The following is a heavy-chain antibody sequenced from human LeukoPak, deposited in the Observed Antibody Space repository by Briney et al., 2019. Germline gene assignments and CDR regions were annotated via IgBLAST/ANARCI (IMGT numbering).Heavy chain of an antibody. J-gene: IGHJ4*02. CDR2: ISSSGSTV. CDR3: ARDLSSGWYLSSASYYFDC. D-gene: IGHD6-19*01. CDR1: EFTFNNYE. Sequence: GGSLRLSCAASEFTFNNYEMTWVRQAPGKGLEWVSYISSSGSTVYYADSVKGRFTISRDNAKNSLYLQMNSLRAEDTAVYYCARDLSSGWYLSSASYYFDCWGQGTLVTVSS. V-gene: IGHV3-48*03.